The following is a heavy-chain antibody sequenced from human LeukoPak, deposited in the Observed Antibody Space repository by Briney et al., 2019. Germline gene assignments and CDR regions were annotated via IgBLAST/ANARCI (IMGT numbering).Heavy chain of an antibody. CDR2: ISYDGSNK. V-gene: IGHV3-30*04. Sequence: GGSLRLSCAASEFTFSSYAMHWVRPAPGKGLEGVAVISYDGSNKYYADSVKGRFTISRDNSKNTLYLQMNSLRAEDTAVYYCARDPVAVAGTAPSYFDYWGQGTLVTVSS. J-gene: IGHJ4*02. CDR1: EFTFSSYA. CDR3: ARDPVAVAGTAPSYFDY. D-gene: IGHD6-19*01.